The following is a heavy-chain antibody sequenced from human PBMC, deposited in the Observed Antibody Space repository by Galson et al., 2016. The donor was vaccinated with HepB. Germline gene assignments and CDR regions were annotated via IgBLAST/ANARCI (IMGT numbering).Heavy chain of an antibody. V-gene: IGHV3-23*01. CDR3: AKRTSHDYGALLDY. CDR1: GFTFRSYA. J-gene: IGHJ4*02. D-gene: IGHD4-17*01. Sequence: SLRLSCAASGFTFRSYAMSWVRQAPGKGLEWVSTMTDSGGSTYYAGSVKGRFTISRDNSKNTLFLQMNSLRVEDTAMYYCAKRTSHDYGALLDYWGQGTLVTVSS. CDR2: MTDSGGST.